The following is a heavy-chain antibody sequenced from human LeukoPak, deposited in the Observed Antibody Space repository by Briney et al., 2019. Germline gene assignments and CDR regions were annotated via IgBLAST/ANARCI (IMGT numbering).Heavy chain of an antibody. J-gene: IGHJ4*02. CDR2: ISSSSSYI. V-gene: IGHV3-21*01. CDR1: GFTFSSYS. CDR3: ASGRVNSMFGY. Sequence: PGGSLTLSCAASGFTFSSYSMNWVRQAPGKGLDWVSSISSSSSYIYYADSVKGRFTISRDNAKNSLYLQMNSLRAEDTAVYYCASGRVNSMFGYWGQGTLVTVSS. D-gene: IGHD4-11*01.